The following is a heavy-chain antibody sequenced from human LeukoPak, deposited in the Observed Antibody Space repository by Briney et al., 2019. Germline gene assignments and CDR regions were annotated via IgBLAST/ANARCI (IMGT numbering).Heavy chain of an antibody. J-gene: IGHJ3*02. D-gene: IGHD1-26*01. Sequence: ASVKVSCKASGYTFAVYYIHWFRQAPGQGLEWMGWISPNIGGTTFAQKFQGRVTMTRDTSISTVYMELTRLRLDDTAVYYCARGESSHAFDIWGQGTMVTVSS. CDR2: ISPNIGGT. CDR1: GYTFAVYY. V-gene: IGHV1-2*02. CDR3: ARGESSHAFDI.